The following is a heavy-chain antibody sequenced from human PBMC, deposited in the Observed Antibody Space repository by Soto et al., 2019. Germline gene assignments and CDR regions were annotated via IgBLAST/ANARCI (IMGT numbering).Heavy chain of an antibody. CDR3: AKLGDYDFWSGTDINVIDF. Sequence: PGGSLRLSCAVSGFTFSSFAMTWVRQAPRRGLEWVAGIGGGGRSTYSADNIKGRFSISRDNSKDTLNLHMNSLRAEDTAIYYCAKLGDYDFWSGTDINVIDFWGQGTVVTVSS. CDR1: GFTFSSFA. J-gene: IGHJ4*03. V-gene: IGHV3-23*01. D-gene: IGHD3-3*01. CDR2: IGGGGRST.